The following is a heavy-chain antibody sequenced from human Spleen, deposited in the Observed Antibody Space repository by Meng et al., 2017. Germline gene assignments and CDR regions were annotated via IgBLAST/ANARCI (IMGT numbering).Heavy chain of an antibody. Sequence: SETLSLTCTVSGGSLSNYYWSWIRQPPGKGLQYIGYIYYDGSTNYNPSLKSRATISVDTSKNQFSLRMTSVTAADTAVYYCARDSPYYYDSGGYYLDAFDIWGQGTMVTVS. CDR1: GGSLSNYY. J-gene: IGHJ3*02. CDR3: ARDSPYYYDSGGYYLDAFDI. CDR2: IYYDGST. V-gene: IGHV4-59*13. D-gene: IGHD3-22*01.